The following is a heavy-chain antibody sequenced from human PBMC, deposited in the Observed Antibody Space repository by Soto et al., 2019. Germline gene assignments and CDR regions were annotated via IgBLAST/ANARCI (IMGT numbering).Heavy chain of an antibody. CDR1: GYTFTNYG. CDR3: ARVAYDTDSLDS. V-gene: IGHV1-18*01. D-gene: IGHD3-9*01. CDR2: ISTYNGNT. Sequence: QVQLVQSGAEMKKPGASVKVSCKASGYTFTNYGITWVRQAPGQGLEWMGWISTYNGNTYYAQKIQGRVTMTTDTPTNTAYLELRSLRSDDTAIYYCARVAYDTDSLDSWGQGTLVTVSS. J-gene: IGHJ4*02.